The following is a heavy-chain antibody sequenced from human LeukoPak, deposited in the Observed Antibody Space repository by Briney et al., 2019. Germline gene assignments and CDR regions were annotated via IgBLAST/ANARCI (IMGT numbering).Heavy chain of an antibody. CDR3: ASRTTGY. CDR1: GGSISGYF. D-gene: IGHD1-14*01. Sequence: PSETLSLTCTVSGGSISGYFWSWIRQPPGKGLDWIGFIYYTGSTNYNPSLKSRVTISVDTSKNQFSLNLRSATAADTAVYYCASRTTGYWGQGTLVTVSS. CDR2: IYYTGST. V-gene: IGHV4-59*08. J-gene: IGHJ4*02.